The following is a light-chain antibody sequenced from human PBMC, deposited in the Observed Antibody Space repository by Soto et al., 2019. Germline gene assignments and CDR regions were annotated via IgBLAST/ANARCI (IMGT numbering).Light chain of an antibody. CDR2: TAS. J-gene: IGKJ4*01. Sequence: DIQMTQSPSSVVASVGDRVSISCRASQGISTWLAWYQQSPGKAPKLLIYTASSLQTGVPSRFSGSGSGTDFTLTISSLEAEDVAFYWCQQYFDVPFTFGGGTKVDIK. CDR1: QGISTW. V-gene: IGKV1-12*01. CDR3: QQYFDVPFT.